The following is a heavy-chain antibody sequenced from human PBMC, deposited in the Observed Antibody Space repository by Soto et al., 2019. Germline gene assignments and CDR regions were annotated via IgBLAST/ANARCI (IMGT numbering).Heavy chain of an antibody. CDR3: ATDTSSWYFDY. CDR2: ISGRGGST. Sequence: GGSLRLSCAASGFTFSGYAMSWVRQAPGKGLEWVSAISGRGGSTDYADSVKGRFTISRDNSQNTLYLQMNSLRAEDTAVYYCATDTSSWYFDYWGQGALVTVSS. D-gene: IGHD6-13*01. CDR1: GFTFSGYA. V-gene: IGHV3-23*01. J-gene: IGHJ4*02.